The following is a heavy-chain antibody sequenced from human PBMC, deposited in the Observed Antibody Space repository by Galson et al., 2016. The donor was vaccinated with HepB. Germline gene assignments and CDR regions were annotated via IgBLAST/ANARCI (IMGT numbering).Heavy chain of an antibody. Sequence: LSLTCAVYGGSFSGYYWSWIRQPPQKGLEWIGEINHSGITNYNPSLKSRVTISLDTSKNQFSLRLSSMTAADTAVYYCARGPCYDSSAYANWGQGILVTVSS. CDR3: ARGPCYDSSAYAN. D-gene: IGHD3-22*01. CDR2: INHSGIT. CDR1: GGSFSGYY. V-gene: IGHV4-34*01. J-gene: IGHJ4*02.